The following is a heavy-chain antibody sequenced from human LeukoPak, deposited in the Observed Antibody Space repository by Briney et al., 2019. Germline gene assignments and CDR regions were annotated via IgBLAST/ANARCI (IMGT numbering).Heavy chain of an antibody. J-gene: IGHJ3*02. Sequence: GGSLRLSCAASGFTFSSYGMHWVRQAPGKGLEWVAFIRYDGSNKYYADSVKGRFTISRDNSKNTLYLQMNSLRAEDTAVYYCANLGLGPNYDILTGRGPDAFDIWGQGTMVTVSS. V-gene: IGHV3-30*02. CDR3: ANLGLGPNYDILTGRGPDAFDI. CDR2: IRYDGSNK. D-gene: IGHD3-9*01. CDR1: GFTFSSYG.